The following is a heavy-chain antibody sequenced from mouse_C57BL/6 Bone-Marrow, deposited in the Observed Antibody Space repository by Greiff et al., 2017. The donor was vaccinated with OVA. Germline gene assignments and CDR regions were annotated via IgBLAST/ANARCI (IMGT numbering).Heavy chain of an antibody. D-gene: IGHD2-4*01. CDR2: IYPGNSDT. J-gene: IGHJ4*01. CDR3: IYDYDGDYYARDY. CDR1: GYTFTSYW. V-gene: IGHV1-5*01. Sequence: VQLQQSGTVLARPGASVKMSCKTSGYTFTSYWMHWVKQRPGQGLEWIGAIYPGNSDTSYNQKFKGKAKLTAVTSASTAYRELSSLTNEDSAVYYCIYDYDGDYYARDYWGQGTSVTVSS.